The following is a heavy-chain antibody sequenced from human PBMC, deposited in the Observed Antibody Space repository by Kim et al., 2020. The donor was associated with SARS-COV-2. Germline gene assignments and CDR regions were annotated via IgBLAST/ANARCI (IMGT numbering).Heavy chain of an antibody. V-gene: IGHV4-61*01. CDR1: GGSVSSGSYY. J-gene: IGHJ4*02. CDR2: IYYSGST. CDR3: ARASVYDILTDFDY. D-gene: IGHD3-9*01. Sequence: SETLSLTCTVSGGSVSSGSYYWSWIRQPPGKGLEWIGYIYYSGSTNYNPSLKSRVTISVDTSKNQFSLKLSSVTAADTAVYYCARASVYDILTDFDYWGQGTLVTVSS.